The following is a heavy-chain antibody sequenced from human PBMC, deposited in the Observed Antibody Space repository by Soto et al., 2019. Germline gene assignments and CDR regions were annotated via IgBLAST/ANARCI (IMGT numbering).Heavy chain of an antibody. CDR2: INAGNGNT. J-gene: IGHJ4*02. D-gene: IGHD3-10*01. Sequence: ASVKVSCKASGYTFTSYAMHWVRQAPGQRLEWMGWINAGNGNTKYSQKFQGRVTITRDTSASTAYMELSSLRSEDTAVYYCARSPPTMVRGVIISSTGIFDYWGQGTLVTVSS. CDR1: GYTFTSYA. CDR3: ARSPPTMVRGVIISSTGIFDY. V-gene: IGHV1-3*01.